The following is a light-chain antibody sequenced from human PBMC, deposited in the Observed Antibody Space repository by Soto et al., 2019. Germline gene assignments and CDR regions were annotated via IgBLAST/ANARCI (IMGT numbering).Light chain of an antibody. V-gene: IGKV3-20*01. CDR2: GAS. J-gene: IGKJ3*01. Sequence: EIVVTQSPGTLSLSPGERATLSCRASQSVSSTYLAWYQQKPGQAPRLLVYGASSRATGMPDRFSGSGSGTDFTLTISRLEPEDFAVYYCQHYGSSPLFTFGPGTKVDIK. CDR1: QSVSSTY. CDR3: QHYGSSPLFT.